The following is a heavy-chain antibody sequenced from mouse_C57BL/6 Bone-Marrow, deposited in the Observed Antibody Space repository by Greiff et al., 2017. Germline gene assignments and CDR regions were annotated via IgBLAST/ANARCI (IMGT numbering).Heavy chain of an antibody. CDR3: AGEGSEGALFDY. CDR1: GYTFTSSG. Sequence: QVQLQQSGAELARPGASVKLSCKASGYTFTSSGISWVKQRTGQGLEWIGEIYPRSGNTYYNEKFKGKATLTADKYSSTAYMELRSMTSEDSAVYFCAGEGSEGALFDYWGQGTLVTVSA. V-gene: IGHV1-81*01. CDR2: IYPRSGNT. J-gene: IGHJ3*01.